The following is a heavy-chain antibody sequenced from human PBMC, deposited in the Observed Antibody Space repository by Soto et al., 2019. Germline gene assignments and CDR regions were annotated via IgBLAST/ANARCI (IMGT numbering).Heavy chain of an antibody. D-gene: IGHD3-3*01. J-gene: IGHJ4*02. Sequence: GGSLRLSCAASGFTFSSYEMNWVRQAPGKGLEWVSYISSSGSTIYYADSVKGRFTISRDNAKNSLYLQMNSLRAEDTAVYYCAREVTYYDFWSGYDYWGQGTLVTVSS. V-gene: IGHV3-48*03. CDR2: ISSSGSTI. CDR3: AREVTYYDFWSGYDY. CDR1: GFTFSSYE.